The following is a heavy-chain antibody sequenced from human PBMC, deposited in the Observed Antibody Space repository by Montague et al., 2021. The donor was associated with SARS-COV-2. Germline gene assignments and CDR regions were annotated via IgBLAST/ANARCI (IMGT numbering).Heavy chain of an antibody. CDR3: ARRGRKLLPVATTIGGVDV. J-gene: IGHJ3*01. CDR2: IYDSGST. V-gene: IGHV4-39*02. CDR1: GGSISSNNYY. D-gene: IGHD1-26*01. Sequence: SETLSLTCTVSGGSISSNNYYWDWIRQPPGKGLEWIGSIYDSGSTNYNPSLKSRVTISVDTSKNHFSLKLNSVTAADTAVYYCARRGRKLLPVATTIGGVDVWGQGTTVTVSS.